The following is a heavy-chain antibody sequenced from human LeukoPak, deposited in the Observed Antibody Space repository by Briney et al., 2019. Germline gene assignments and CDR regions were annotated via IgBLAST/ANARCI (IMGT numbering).Heavy chain of an antibody. D-gene: IGHD3-9*01. CDR3: AREVTGYTNYYYYYMDV. V-gene: IGHV1-69*06. Sequence: SVKVSCKASGGTFSSYAISWVRQAPGQGLEWMGGIIPIFGTANYAQKFQGRVTITADKSTSTAYMELRSLRSDDTAVYYCAREVTGYTNYYYYYMDVWGKGTTVTISS. CDR1: GGTFSSYA. J-gene: IGHJ6*03. CDR2: IIPIFGTA.